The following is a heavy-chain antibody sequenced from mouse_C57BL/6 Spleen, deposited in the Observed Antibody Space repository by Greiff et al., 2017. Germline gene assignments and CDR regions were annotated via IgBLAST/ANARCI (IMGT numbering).Heavy chain of an antibody. D-gene: IGHD2-4*01. CDR2: IWSCGST. Sequence: QVQLKESGPGLVQPSQSLSITCTVSGFSLTSYGVHWVRQSPGKGLEWLGVIWSCGSTDYNAAFISRLSISKDNSKSQVFFKMNSLQADDTAIYYCAGTMITTKDYATDYWGQGTSVTVSS. CDR3: AGTMITTKDYATDY. J-gene: IGHJ4*01. V-gene: IGHV2-2*01. CDR1: GFSLTSYG.